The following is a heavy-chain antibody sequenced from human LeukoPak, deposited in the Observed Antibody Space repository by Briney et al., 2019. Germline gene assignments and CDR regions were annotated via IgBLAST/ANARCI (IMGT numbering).Heavy chain of an antibody. J-gene: IGHJ5*02. D-gene: IGHD4-17*01. CDR3: ARDLCVTTVTTFWFDP. CDR2: ISAYNGNT. V-gene: IGHV1-18*01. Sequence: ASVKVSCKASGYTFTSYGISWVRQAPGQGLEWMGWISAYNGNTNYAQKLQGRVTMTTDTSTSTAYMELRSLRSDDTAVYYCARDLCVTTVTTFWFDPWGQGTLVTVSS. CDR1: GYTFTSYG.